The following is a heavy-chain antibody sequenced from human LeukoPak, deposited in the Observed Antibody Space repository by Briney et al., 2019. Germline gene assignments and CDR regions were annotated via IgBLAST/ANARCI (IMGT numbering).Heavy chain of an antibody. D-gene: IGHD4-11*01. CDR1: GFTFSSYA. V-gene: IGHV3-23*01. CDR3: ATYSILNAREFRY. CDR2: ISGSGGST. Sequence: AGSLRLSCAASGFTFSSYAMSWVRQAPGKGLEWVSAISGSGGSTYYVDSVKGRFTISRDNAKNSVHLQMNSLGADDTAVYYCATYSILNAREFRYWGQGTLVTVTS. J-gene: IGHJ1*01.